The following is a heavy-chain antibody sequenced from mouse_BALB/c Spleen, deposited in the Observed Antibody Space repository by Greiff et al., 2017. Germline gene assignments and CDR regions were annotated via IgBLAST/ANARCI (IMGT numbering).Heavy chain of an antibody. Sequence: EVQLVESGGGLVQPGGSLKLSCAASGFTFSSYGMSWVRQTPDKRLELVATINSNGGSTYYPDSVKGRFTISRDNTKNTLYLQMSSLKSEDTAMYYCARRSTKAWFAYWGQGTLVTVSA. J-gene: IGHJ3*01. CDR3: ARRSTKAWFAY. D-gene: IGHD2-1*01. CDR1: GFTFSSYG. CDR2: INSNGGST. V-gene: IGHV5-6-3*01.